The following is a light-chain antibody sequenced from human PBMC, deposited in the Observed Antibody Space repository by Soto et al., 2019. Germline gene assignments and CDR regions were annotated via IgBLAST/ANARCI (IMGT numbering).Light chain of an antibody. CDR2: GAS. Sequence: DIQMTQSPSSLSASVGDRVTITCRASQSILYYLNWYQQKPGKAPKFLIYGASSLQSGVPSRFSGSGSRTNFTLTISSLQPEDFATYYCQQTYNAPQEGWTFGQGTKVDIK. CDR1: QSILYY. CDR3: QQTYNAPQEGWT. V-gene: IGKV1-39*01. J-gene: IGKJ1*01.